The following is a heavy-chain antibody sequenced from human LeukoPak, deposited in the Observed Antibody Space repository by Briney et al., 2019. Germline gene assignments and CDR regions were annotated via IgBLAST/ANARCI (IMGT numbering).Heavy chain of an antibody. V-gene: IGHV4-59*01. CDR1: GDSISSYS. CDR2: IYDSGST. Sequence: PSETLSLTCTVSGDSISSYSWSWIRQPPGKGLEWIAYIYDSGSTNYNPSLKSRVTISLDTSKNQFSLKLSSVTAADTAVYYCARANRYAGGDRHFDYWGQGTLVTVSS. J-gene: IGHJ4*02. D-gene: IGHD1-14*01. CDR3: ARANRYAGGDRHFDY.